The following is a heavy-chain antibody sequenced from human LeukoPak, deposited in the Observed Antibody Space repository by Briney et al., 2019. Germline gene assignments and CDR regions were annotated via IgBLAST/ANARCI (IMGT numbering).Heavy chain of an antibody. CDR1: GGTLSSYA. CDR2: IIPIFGIV. D-gene: IGHD3-22*01. Sequence: SVKVSCKASGGTLSSYAINWVRQAPGQGLEWIGRIIPIFGIVNYAQNFQARVTITADKSTNTAYMELSSLRSEDTAFYYCARADSSGYSLDENFDYWGQGTLVTVSS. J-gene: IGHJ4*02. CDR3: ARADSSGYSLDENFDY. V-gene: IGHV1-69*04.